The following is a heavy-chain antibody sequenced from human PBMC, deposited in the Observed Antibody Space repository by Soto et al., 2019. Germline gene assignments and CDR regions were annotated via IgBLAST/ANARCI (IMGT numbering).Heavy chain of an antibody. CDR2: TIPPLGTA. D-gene: IGHD4-17*01. CDR1: GGTLSSYT. Sequence: QVQPEQSGAEVQRPGSSVTVSCKASGGTLSSYTISWVRQAPGQGLEWMGGTIPPLGTAKYAQKFQGRVTLGADKLSITIYLERAGLGSDDTATVDCARDSTLGYGDYLDVYYYYYMDLWGKGATVTVSS. V-gene: IGHV1-69*08. CDR3: ARDSTLGYGDYLDVYYYYYMDL. J-gene: IGHJ6*03.